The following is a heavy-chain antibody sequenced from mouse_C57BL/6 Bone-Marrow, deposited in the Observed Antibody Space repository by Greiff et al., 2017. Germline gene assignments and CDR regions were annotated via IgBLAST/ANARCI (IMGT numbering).Heavy chain of an antibody. D-gene: IGHD1-1*01. J-gene: IGHJ3*01. CDR3: ARGEYYGSAWFAY. CDR1: GFTFSDYY. Sequence: EVKLVESEGGLVQPGSSMKLSCTASGFTFSDYYMAWVRQVPEKGLEWVANINYDGSSTYYLDYLKSRFIISRDNAKNILYLQMSSLKSADTATYSCARGEYYGSAWFAYWGQGTLVTVSA. CDR2: INYDGSST. V-gene: IGHV5-16*01.